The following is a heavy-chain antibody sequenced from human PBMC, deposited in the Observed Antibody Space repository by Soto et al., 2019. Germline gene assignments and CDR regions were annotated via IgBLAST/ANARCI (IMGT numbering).Heavy chain of an antibody. Sequence: SETLSLTCTVSGGSISSYYWSWIRQPPGKGLEWIGYIYYSGSTKYNPSLKSRVTISVDTSKNQFSLKLSSVTAADTDVYYCAGGGRSYYDSRGYYYLDNWGQGTLVTVS. J-gene: IGHJ4*02. CDR3: AGGGRSYYDSRGYYYLDN. V-gene: IGHV4-59*01. D-gene: IGHD3-22*01. CDR2: IYYSGST. CDR1: GGSISSYY.